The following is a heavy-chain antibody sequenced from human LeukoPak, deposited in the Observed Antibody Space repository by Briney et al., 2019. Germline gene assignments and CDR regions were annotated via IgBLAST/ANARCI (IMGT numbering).Heavy chain of an antibody. V-gene: IGHV3-21*01. CDR2: ISSSSSYI. J-gene: IGHJ4*02. CDR1: GFTFSSYS. CDR3: ARVLAKPHNFDY. Sequence: PGGSLRLSCAASGFTFSSYSMNWVRQAPGKGLEWVSSISSSSSYIYYADSVKGRFTISRDNAKNSLYLQMNSLRAEDTAVYYCARVLAKPHNFDYWGQGTLVTVSS. D-gene: IGHD5-12*01.